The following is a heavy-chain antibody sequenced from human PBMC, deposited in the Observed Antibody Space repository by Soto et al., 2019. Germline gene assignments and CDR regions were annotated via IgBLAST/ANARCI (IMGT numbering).Heavy chain of an antibody. J-gene: IGHJ3*02. Sequence: QVQLVQSGAEVKKPGSSVKVSCKASGGTFSSYAISWVRQAPGQGLEWMGGIIPIFGTANYAQKFQGRVTIHADKSTSTAYMELSRLRSEDTAVYYCASGHYVDIVATITFDIWGQGTMVTVSS. CDR3: ASGHYVDIVATITFDI. V-gene: IGHV1-69*06. CDR1: GGTFSSYA. CDR2: IIPIFGTA. D-gene: IGHD5-12*01.